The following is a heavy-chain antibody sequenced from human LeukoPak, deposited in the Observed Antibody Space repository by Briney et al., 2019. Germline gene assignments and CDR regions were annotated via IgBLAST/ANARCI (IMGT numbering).Heavy chain of an antibody. J-gene: IGHJ4*02. CDR1: GFIFSNYA. CDR2: ISGSGDTT. D-gene: IGHD3-22*01. V-gene: IGHV3-23*01. Sequence: GGSLRLSCAASGFIFSNYAMSWVRQAPGKGLEWVAAISGSGDTTNYADSVKGRFTVSRDNSKNMLYLQMNSLRADDTAVYYCAKGGRAYYDSSGYFDYWGQGTLVTVSS. CDR3: AKGGRAYYDSSGYFDY.